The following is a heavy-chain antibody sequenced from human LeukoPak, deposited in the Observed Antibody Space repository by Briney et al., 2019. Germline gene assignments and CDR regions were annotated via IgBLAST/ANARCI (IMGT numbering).Heavy chain of an antibody. Sequence: SGGSPRLSCAASGFTFSSYGMHWVRQAPGKGLEWVAVISYDGSNKYYADSVKGRFTISRDNSKNTLYLQMNSLRAEDTAVYYCAKDSGYSLYYFDYWGQGTLVTVSS. CDR1: GFTFSSYG. V-gene: IGHV3-30*18. CDR3: AKDSGYSLYYFDY. CDR2: ISYDGSNK. D-gene: IGHD6-13*01. J-gene: IGHJ4*02.